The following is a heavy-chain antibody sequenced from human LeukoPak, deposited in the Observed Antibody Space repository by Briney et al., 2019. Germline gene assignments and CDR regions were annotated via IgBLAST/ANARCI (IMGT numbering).Heavy chain of an antibody. CDR1: GGSISSGDYY. Sequence: SQTLSLTCTVSGGSISSGDYYWSWIRQPPGKGLEWIGYIYYSGGTYYNPSLKSRVTISVDTSKNQFSLKLSSVTAADTAVYYCARASNKDYYDSSGYYYDYWGQGTLVTVSS. V-gene: IGHV4-30-4*01. CDR3: ARASNKDYYDSSGYYYDY. J-gene: IGHJ4*02. D-gene: IGHD3-22*01. CDR2: IYYSGGT.